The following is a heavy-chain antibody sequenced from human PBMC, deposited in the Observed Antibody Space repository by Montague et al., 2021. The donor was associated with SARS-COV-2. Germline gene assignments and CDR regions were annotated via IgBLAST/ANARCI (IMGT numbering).Heavy chain of an antibody. CDR1: GGSISSRGY. V-gene: IGHV4-4*02. D-gene: IGHD2-21*01. CDR2: IHQIEGGRT. Sequence: SETLSLTCAVSGGSISSRGYYSSVCERPGRGLECVGEIHQIEGGRTTYSPSLQSRLAISIDPSKNYFSLNLPSMTAADTAVYYCGGPWGYFSPVDVWGQGTTVIVSS. CDR3: GGPWGYFSPVDV. J-gene: IGHJ6*02.